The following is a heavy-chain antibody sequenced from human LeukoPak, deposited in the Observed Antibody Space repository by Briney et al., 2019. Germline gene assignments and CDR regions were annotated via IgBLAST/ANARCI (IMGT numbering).Heavy chain of an antibody. Sequence: SETLSLTCTVSGGSISNYYWSWVRQPPGKGLEWIGYIYYSGSTTYNPSLKSRVTISVDTSKNQFSLKLNAVTAADTAVNYCARRTYFDLWGRGTLVTVSS. CDR2: IYYSGST. V-gene: IGHV4-59*12. CDR3: ARRTYFDL. J-gene: IGHJ2*01. CDR1: GGSISNYY.